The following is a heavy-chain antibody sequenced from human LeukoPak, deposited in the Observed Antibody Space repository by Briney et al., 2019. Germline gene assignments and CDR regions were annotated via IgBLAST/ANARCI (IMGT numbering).Heavy chain of an antibody. D-gene: IGHD3-10*01. CDR1: GFTFSSYW. J-gene: IGHJ3*02. V-gene: IGHV3-7*01. CDR2: IKQDGSEE. CDR3: ARDLVDPSGDAFDI. Sequence: GGSLRLSCAASGFTFSSYWMSWVRQAPGKGLEWVANIKQDGSEEYYVDSVKGRFTISRDNAKNSLYLQMNSLRAEDTAVYYCARDLVDPSGDAFDIWGQGTMVTVSS.